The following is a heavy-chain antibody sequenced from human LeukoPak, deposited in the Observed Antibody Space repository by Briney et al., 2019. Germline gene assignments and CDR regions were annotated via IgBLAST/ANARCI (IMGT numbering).Heavy chain of an antibody. Sequence: GGSLRLSCAASGFAFSSYAMSWVRQAPGKGLEWVSAISGSGGSTYYADSVKGRFTISRDNAKNSLYLHMSSLRADDTAVYYCARDTRSLIDYWGQGTLVTVSS. CDR3: ARDTRSLIDY. CDR1: GFAFSSYA. V-gene: IGHV3-23*01. D-gene: IGHD1-26*01. CDR2: ISGSGGST. J-gene: IGHJ4*02.